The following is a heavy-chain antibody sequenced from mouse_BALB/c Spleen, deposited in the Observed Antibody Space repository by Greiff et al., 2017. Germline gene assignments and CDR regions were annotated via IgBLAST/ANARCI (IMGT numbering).Heavy chain of an antibody. CDR2: INSNGGST. Sequence: EVQLQESGGGLVQPGGSLKLSCAASGFTFSSYDMSWVRQTPDKRLELVATINSNGGSTYYPDSVKGRFTISRDNAKNTLYLQMSSLKSEDTAMYYCARGNWDWFAYWGQGTLVTVSA. CDR3: ARGNWDWFAY. J-gene: IGHJ3*01. D-gene: IGHD4-1*01. CDR1: GFTFSSYD. V-gene: IGHV5-6-3*01.